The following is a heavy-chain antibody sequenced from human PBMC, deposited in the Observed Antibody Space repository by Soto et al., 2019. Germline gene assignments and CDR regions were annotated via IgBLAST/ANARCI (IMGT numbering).Heavy chain of an antibody. J-gene: IGHJ4*02. CDR3: ARGGILTGYYGKEY. D-gene: IGHD3-9*01. V-gene: IGHV4-30-4*01. CDR2: IYYSGST. Sequence: PSETLSLTCTVSGGSISSGDYYWSWIRQPPGKGLEWIGYIYYSGSTYYNPSLKSRVTISVDTSKNQFSLKLSSVTAADTAVYYCARGGILTGYYGKEYWGQGTLVTVSS. CDR1: GGSISSGDYY.